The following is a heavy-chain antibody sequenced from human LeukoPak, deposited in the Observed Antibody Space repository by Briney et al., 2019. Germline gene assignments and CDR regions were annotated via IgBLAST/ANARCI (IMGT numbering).Heavy chain of an antibody. J-gene: IGHJ6*02. V-gene: IGHV3-66*02. D-gene: IGHD1-26*01. Sequence: GGSLRLSCAASGFTVSSNYMSWVRQAPGKGLDGVSVIYSGGSTYYADSVKGRFTISRDNSKNTLYLQMNSLRAEDTAVYYCASPSGSYSYGMDVWGQGTTVTVSS. CDR3: ASPSGSYSYGMDV. CDR1: GFTVSSNY. CDR2: IYSGGST.